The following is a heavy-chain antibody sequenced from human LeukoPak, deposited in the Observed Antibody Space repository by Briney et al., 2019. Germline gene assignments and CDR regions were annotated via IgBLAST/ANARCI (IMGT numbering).Heavy chain of an antibody. V-gene: IGHV1-2*02. CDR3: ATGDVTQGNPH. CDR1: GYTFTGHY. CDR2: IIPNNGGT. J-gene: IGHJ4*02. D-gene: IGHD4-11*01. Sequence: ASVKVSCKASGYTFTGHYIHWVRQAPGQGLEWMGWIIPNNGGTNYAQQFQGRVNMTKDTSIITAYMELTRLTSDDTAVYYCATGDVTQGNPHWGQGTLVTVSS.